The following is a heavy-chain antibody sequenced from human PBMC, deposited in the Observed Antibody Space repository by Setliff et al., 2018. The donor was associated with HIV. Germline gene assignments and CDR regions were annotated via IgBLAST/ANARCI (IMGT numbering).Heavy chain of an antibody. D-gene: IGHD3-10*01. CDR3: ALLRGYYYGSGSYFLGYMDV. Sequence: GESLKISCQGSGYRFASYWIGWVRQMPGKGLEWMGRIYPGDSDTRYSPSFQGLVTISADKSISTAYLQWSSLKASDTAIYYCALLRGYYYGSGSYFLGYMDVWGKGTTVTVSS. V-gene: IGHV5-51*01. CDR1: GYRFASYW. J-gene: IGHJ6*03. CDR2: IYPGDSDT.